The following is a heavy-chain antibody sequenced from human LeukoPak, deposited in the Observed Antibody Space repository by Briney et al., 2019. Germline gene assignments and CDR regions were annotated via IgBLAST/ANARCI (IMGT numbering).Heavy chain of an antibody. V-gene: IGHV4-34*01. J-gene: IGHJ4*02. CDR2: INHSGST. D-gene: IGHD4-17*01. CDR1: GGSFSGYY. Sequence: SETLSLTCAVYGGSFSGYYWSWIRQPPGKRLEWIGEINHSGSTNYNPSLKSRVTISVGTSKNQFSLKLSSVTAADTAVYYCASLYGVSDYWGQGTLVTVSS. CDR3: ASLYGVSDY.